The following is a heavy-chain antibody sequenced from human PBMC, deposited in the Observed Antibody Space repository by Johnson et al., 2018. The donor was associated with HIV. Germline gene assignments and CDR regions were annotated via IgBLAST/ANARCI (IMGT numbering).Heavy chain of an antibody. CDR3: ARGIDGSAQNSDAFDN. Sequence: QVQLVESGGGVVQPGGSLRLSCAASTFTFSGYGMHWVRQAPGKGLEWVALISYDGSDKYYADSVKGRFTISRDNAKNSLYLQLNSLRGEDTAVYYCARGIDGSAQNSDAFDNWGQGTMVTVSS. J-gene: IGHJ3*02. V-gene: IGHV3-30*03. CDR2: ISYDGSDK. D-gene: IGHD5-24*01. CDR1: TFTFSGYG.